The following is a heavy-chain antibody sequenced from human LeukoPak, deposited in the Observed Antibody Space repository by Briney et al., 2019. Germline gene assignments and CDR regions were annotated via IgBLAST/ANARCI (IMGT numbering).Heavy chain of an antibody. CDR1: GFTFSSYW. CDR2: IKQDGSEK. D-gene: IGHD1-26*01. CDR3: YVGPTHY. V-gene: IGHV3-7*01. Sequence: GGSLTLSCAASGFTFSSYWMSWVRQAPGKGLEWVANIKQDGSEKNYLGSVKGRFTISRDNAKNSLYLQMNSLRAEDTAVYYCYVGPTHYWGQGTLVTVSS. J-gene: IGHJ4*02.